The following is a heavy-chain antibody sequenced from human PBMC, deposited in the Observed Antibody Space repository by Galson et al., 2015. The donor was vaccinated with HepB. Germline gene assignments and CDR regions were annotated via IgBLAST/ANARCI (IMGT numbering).Heavy chain of an antibody. D-gene: IGHD2-2*01. CDR2: IHYSRST. CDR3: ARWGGGYCDSTGCSYWYFDL. CDR1: RGSISNYY. Sequence: SETLSLTCTVSRGSISNYYWSWIRQPPGKGLEWIGYIHYSRSTNYNPSLKSRATISVDTSSNQFSLRLSSVTAADVAVYYCARWGGGYCDSTGCSYWYFDLCGRGTLVTVAS. V-gene: IGHV4-59*01. J-gene: IGHJ2*01.